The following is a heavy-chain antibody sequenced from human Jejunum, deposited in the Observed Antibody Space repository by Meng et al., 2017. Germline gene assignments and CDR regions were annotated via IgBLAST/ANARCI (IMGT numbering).Heavy chain of an antibody. CDR3: ARDWGCRDGYCFSGLLEF. CDR1: GDSISSNNR. CDR2: IYHGGDT. D-gene: IGHD2-15*01. V-gene: IGHV4-4*02. J-gene: IGHJ4*02. Sequence: QGQLQESGPGLVRPWGTPTLTCSVSGDSISSNNRWTWVRQPPGRGLEWIGEIYHGGDTNYNPSLTSPVTISVDKSKNQFTLRLNSVTAADTAIYYCARDWGCRDGYCFSGLLEFWGQGILVTVSS.